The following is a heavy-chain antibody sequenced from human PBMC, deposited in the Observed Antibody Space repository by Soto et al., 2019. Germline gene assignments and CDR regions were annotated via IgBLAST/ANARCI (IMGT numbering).Heavy chain of an antibody. CDR2: IIPSGGTT. D-gene: IGHD3-22*01. V-gene: IGHV1-69*05. CDR3: ARGRRYYDSSGYSPNFDY. CDR1: GGTFSSYA. Sequence: SVKVSCKASGGTFSSYAISWVRQAPGQGLEWMGGIIPSGGTTNYAQKFQGRVTMTRDTSTSTVYMELSSLRSEDTAVYYCARGRRYYDSSGYSPNFDYWGQGTLVTVSS. J-gene: IGHJ4*02.